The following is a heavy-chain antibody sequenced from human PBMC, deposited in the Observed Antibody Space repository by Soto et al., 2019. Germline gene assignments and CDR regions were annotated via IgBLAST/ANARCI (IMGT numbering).Heavy chain of an antibody. CDR3: ARGRVVVPAAVMFNCLDP. V-gene: IGHV4-30-2*01. CDR1: GAPITWGGYS. D-gene: IGHD2-2*01. Sequence: SETLTLTCVVSGAPITWGGYSWNWIRQPPGKGLEWIGYIFHGGSTYYNPSPRSRVTISVDRSRTQFSLKMSSVTAGDTAVYYCARGRVVVPAAVMFNCLDPWAQGALVTVSS. CDR2: IFHGGST. J-gene: IGHJ5*02.